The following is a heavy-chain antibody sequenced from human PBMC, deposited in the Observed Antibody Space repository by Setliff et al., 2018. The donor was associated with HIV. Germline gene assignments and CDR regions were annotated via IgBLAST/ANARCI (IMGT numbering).Heavy chain of an antibody. CDR2: INHSGST. CDR3: ARGSHGTSWTDY. V-gene: IGHV4-34*01. CDR1: GGSFSGYY. Sequence: SETLSLTCAVYGGSFSGYYWSWIRQPPGKGLEWIGEINHSGSTNYNPSLKSRVTISVDTSTSRLSLKVHSVTAADTAMYYCARGSHGTSWTDYWGQGTLVTVSS. J-gene: IGHJ4*02. D-gene: IGHD6-13*01.